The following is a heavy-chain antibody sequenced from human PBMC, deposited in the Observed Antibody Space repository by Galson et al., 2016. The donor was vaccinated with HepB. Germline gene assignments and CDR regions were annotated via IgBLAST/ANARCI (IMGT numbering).Heavy chain of an antibody. Sequence: SLRLSCAVSGFTVSSNYMSWVRQAPGKGLEWVSAIYIGGITYYADSVKGRFTISRDNSKSTLYLQMNSLRAEDTAVYYCAKGRWEVLRAFDIWGQGTMVTVSS. D-gene: IGHD1-26*01. CDR2: IYIGGIT. V-gene: IGHV3-53*01. CDR1: GFTVSSNY. CDR3: AKGRWEVLRAFDI. J-gene: IGHJ3*02.